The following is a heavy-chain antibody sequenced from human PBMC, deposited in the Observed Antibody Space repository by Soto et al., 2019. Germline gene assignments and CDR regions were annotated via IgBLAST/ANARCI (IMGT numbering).Heavy chain of an antibody. Sequence: QITLKESGPALVKPTQTLTLTCTLSGFSLSTSGEAVGWIRPPPGESLEWLALIYWDDDNRYNPTLKPRLTITKDTSKNQVILTLANMDPVDTFTYYCANYVSASPAGWFDHWGQGILVTVSS. CDR3: ANYVSASPAGWFDH. CDR1: GFSLSTSGEA. V-gene: IGHV2-5*02. D-gene: IGHD3-10*01. J-gene: IGHJ5*02. CDR2: IYWDDDN.